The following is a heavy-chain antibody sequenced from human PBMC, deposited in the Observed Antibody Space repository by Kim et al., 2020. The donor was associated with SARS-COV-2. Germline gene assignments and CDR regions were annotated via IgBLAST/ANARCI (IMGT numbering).Heavy chain of an antibody. CDR3: AKDLDRTSVGAHFDY. CDR2: IYSGGSST. D-gene: IGHD1-26*01. V-gene: IGHV3-23*03. CDR1: GFTFSSYA. J-gene: IGHJ4*02. Sequence: GGSLRLSCAASGFTFSSYAMSWVRQAPGKGLEWVSVIYSGGSSTYYADSVKGRFTISRDNSKNTLYLQMNSLRAEDTAVYYCAKDLDRTSVGAHFDYWGQGTLVTVSS.